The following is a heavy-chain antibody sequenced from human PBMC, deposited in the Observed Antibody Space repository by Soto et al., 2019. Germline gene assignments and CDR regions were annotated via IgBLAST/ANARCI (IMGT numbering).Heavy chain of an antibody. CDR2: VSNKNGVT. CDR3: ARERLNTGWNGFDY. Sequence: QVQLVQSGGEVKKPGASVKVSCKTSGYTFTNYDFSWVRQAPGQGLEWMGWVSNKNGVTNYAEKFRDRVTMSTDPSTNTVYMELRSLRSDDTAVYFCARERLNTGWNGFDYGGQVTQVTVAS. J-gene: IGHJ4*02. V-gene: IGHV1-18*04. CDR1: GYTFTNYD. D-gene: IGHD1-1*01.